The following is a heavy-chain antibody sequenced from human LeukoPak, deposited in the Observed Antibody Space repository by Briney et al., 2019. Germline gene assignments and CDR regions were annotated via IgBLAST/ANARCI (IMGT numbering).Heavy chain of an antibody. CDR3: ARDHMGGSYLHFQH. Sequence: PGESLKISCKGSGYSFTSYGISWVRQAPGQGLEWMGWISAYNGNTNYAQKLQGRVTMTTDTSTSTAYMELRSLRSDDTAVYYCARDHMGGSYLHFQHWGQGTLVTVSS. V-gene: IGHV1-18*01. CDR1: GYSFTSYG. D-gene: IGHD1-26*01. CDR2: ISAYNGNT. J-gene: IGHJ1*01.